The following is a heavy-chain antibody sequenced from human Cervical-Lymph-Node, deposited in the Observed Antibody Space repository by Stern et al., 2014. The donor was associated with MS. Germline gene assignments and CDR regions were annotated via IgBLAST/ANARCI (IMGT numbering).Heavy chain of an antibody. V-gene: IGHV7-4-1*02. CDR2: INNNPGIP. Sequence: VQLEESGSELKKPGASVRVSCKASGYIFTDYAINWVRQAPGQGLEWMGWINNNPGIPTYAQGFTERVVFSLEPSDSTAYLQISSLKAEDTAVYYGVRDDASIDWSGQYYFDYWGQGTLVTVSS. CDR3: VRDDASIDWSGQYYFDY. J-gene: IGHJ4*02. CDR1: GYIFTDYA. D-gene: IGHD3-9*01.